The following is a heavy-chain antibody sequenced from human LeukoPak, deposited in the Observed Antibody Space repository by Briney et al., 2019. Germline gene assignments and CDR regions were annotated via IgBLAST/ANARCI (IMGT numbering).Heavy chain of an antibody. D-gene: IGHD1-26*01. Sequence: SETLSLTCTVSGGSISSSSYYWGWIRQPPGKGLEWIGSIYYSGSTYYNPSLKSRVTISVDTSKNQFSLKLSSVTAADTAVYYCARRLARVGATGGWFDPWGQGTLVTVSS. CDR1: GGSISSSSYY. CDR2: IYYSGST. V-gene: IGHV4-39*01. J-gene: IGHJ5*02. CDR3: ARRLARVGATGGWFDP.